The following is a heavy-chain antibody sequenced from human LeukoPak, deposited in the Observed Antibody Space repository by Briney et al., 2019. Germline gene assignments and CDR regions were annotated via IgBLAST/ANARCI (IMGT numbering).Heavy chain of an antibody. J-gene: IGHJ4*02. Sequence: SETLSLTCTVSGGSISSYYWSWIRQPAGKGLEWIGRIYTSGSTNYNPSLKSRVTMSVDTSKNQFSLKLSSVTAADTAVYYCARTSITIFGVVTGFDCWGQGTLVTVSS. CDR2: IYTSGST. CDR3: ARTSITIFGVVTGFDC. V-gene: IGHV4-4*07. D-gene: IGHD3-3*01. CDR1: GGSISSYY.